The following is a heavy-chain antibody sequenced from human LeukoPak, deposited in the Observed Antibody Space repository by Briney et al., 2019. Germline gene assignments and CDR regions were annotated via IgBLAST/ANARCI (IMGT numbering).Heavy chain of an antibody. J-gene: IGHJ4*02. CDR1: AFTFSSYS. CDR3: ARDRDIVVVPAGIDY. Sequence: GGSLRLSCAASAFTFSSYSMNWVRQAPGKGLEWVSSMTSSSSYIYYADSVKGRFTISRDNAKNSLYLQMNSLRAEDTAVYYCARDRDIVVVPAGIDYWGQGTLVTVSS. CDR2: MTSSSSYI. D-gene: IGHD2-2*01. V-gene: IGHV3-21*01.